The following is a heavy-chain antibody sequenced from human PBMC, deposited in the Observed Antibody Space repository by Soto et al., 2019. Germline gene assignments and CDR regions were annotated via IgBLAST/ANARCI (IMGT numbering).Heavy chain of an antibody. V-gene: IGHV4-31*03. CDR1: GGSISSGGYY. J-gene: IGHJ6*02. CDR2: IYYSGST. Sequence: QVQLQESGPGLVKPSQTLSLTCTVSGGSISSGGYYWSWIRQHPGKGLEWIGYIYYSGSTYYNPSLQSRVTISVDTSKNQFSLKLSSVTAADTAVYYCARRSGYSHYYGMDVWGQGTTVTVSS. D-gene: IGHD3-22*01. CDR3: ARRSGYSHYYGMDV.